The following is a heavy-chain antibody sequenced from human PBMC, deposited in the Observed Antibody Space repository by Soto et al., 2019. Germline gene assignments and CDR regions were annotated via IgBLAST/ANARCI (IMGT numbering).Heavy chain of an antibody. CDR3: AKGPYSSSSGYYYGMDV. J-gene: IGHJ6*02. CDR2: ISGSGGIT. D-gene: IGHD6-6*01. V-gene: IGHV3-23*01. Sequence: PGGSLRLSCAASGFTFSSYAMSCVRQAPWKGLEWVSAISGSGGITYYADSVKGRFTISRDNSKNTLYLQMNSLRAEDTAVYYCAKGPYSSSSGYYYGMDVWGQGTPVTVSS. CDR1: GFTFSSYA.